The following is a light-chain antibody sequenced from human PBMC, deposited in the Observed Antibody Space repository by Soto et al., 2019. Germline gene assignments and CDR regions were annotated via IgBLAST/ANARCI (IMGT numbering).Light chain of an antibody. Sequence: QSASVSGSPGQSITISCTGTSSDVGGYNYVSWYQQHPGKAPKLMIYDVSNRPSGVSNRFSGSKSGNTASLNISGLQAEDEADYYCSSYTSSSTRVFGGGTKLTVL. V-gene: IGLV2-14*01. CDR2: DVS. J-gene: IGLJ2*01. CDR1: SSDVGGYNY. CDR3: SSYTSSSTRV.